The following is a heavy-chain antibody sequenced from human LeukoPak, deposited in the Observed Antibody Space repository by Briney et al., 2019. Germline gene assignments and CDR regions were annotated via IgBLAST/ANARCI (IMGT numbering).Heavy chain of an antibody. Sequence: SETLSLTCTVSGGSISSGDYYWSWFRQPPGKGLEWLGYIYYSGSTYYNPSLKSRVTISVDTSKNQFSLKMSSVTAADTAAYYCARALTDGAFDIWGQGTMVTVSS. CDR2: IYYSGST. CDR3: ARALTDGAFDI. V-gene: IGHV4-30-4*08. D-gene: IGHD2-8*02. J-gene: IGHJ3*02. CDR1: GGSISSGDYY.